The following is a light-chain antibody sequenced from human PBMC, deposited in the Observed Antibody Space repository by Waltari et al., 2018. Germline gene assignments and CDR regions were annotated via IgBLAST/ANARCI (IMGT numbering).Light chain of an antibody. CDR1: SLRTYS. V-gene: IGLV3-19*01. Sequence: SSELTQDPAVSVALGQTVRIKCPGDSLRTYSADWYQQRPGQAPTLVLFSTAHRPSGIPDRFSGSSSRDTASLTITGTQAEDEADYYCASRDPTANAVVFGGGTKLTVL. J-gene: IGLJ2*01. CDR3: ASRDPTANAVV. CDR2: STA.